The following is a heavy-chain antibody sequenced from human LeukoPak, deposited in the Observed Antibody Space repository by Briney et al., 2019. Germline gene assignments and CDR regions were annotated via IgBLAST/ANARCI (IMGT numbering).Heavy chain of an antibody. CDR1: GFTFNTYA. J-gene: IGHJ4*02. CDR3: ARDILGSQTPFDY. CDR2: IRGSGGST. Sequence: GGSLRLSCAASGFTFNTYAMSWVRQAPGKGLEWVSGIRGSGGSTYYADSVKGRFTISRDNARNSLYLQMNSLRAEDTAVYYCARDILGSQTPFDYWGQGTLVTVSS. D-gene: IGHD1-26*01. V-gene: IGHV3-23*01.